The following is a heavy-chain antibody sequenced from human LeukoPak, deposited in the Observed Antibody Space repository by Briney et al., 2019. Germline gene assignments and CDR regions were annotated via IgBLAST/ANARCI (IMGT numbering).Heavy chain of an antibody. CDR1: GFTVSSNY. J-gene: IGHJ6*02. Sequence: GGSLRLSCAASGFTVSSNYMSWVRQAPGKGLEWVSLIYSGGSTYYADSVKGRFTISRDNSKNTLYLQMNSLRAEDTAVYYCASRDKGYYYGMDVWGQGTAVTVSS. D-gene: IGHD5-24*01. CDR3: ASRDKGYYYGMDV. CDR2: IYSGGST. V-gene: IGHV3-66*01.